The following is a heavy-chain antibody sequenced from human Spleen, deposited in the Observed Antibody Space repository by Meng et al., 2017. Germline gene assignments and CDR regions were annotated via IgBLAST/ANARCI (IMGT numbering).Heavy chain of an antibody. Sequence: SETLSLTCTVSDGSISDYYWSWIRQPPGKGLEWIGYIYSTGTTNYSPSLKSRVTISVDTSKKHFSLRLTSVTAADTALYYCAREPLYNYAMDFWGQGTLVTVSS. CDR3: AREPLYNYAMDF. J-gene: IGHJ4*02. V-gene: IGHV4-4*09. CDR1: DGSISDYY. CDR2: IYSTGTT. D-gene: IGHD5-18*01.